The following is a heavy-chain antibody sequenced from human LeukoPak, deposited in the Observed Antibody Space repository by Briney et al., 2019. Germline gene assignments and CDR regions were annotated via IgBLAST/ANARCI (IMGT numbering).Heavy chain of an antibody. D-gene: IGHD6-6*01. V-gene: IGHV4-34*01. CDR2: INHSGST. J-gene: IGHJ4*02. Sequence: SETLSLTCAVYGGSFSGYYWSWIRQPPGKGLEWVGEINHSGSTNYNPSLKSRVTISVDTSKNQFSLKLSSVTAADTAVYYCARVFGTARFDYWGQGTLVTVSS. CDR3: ARVFGTARFDY. CDR1: GGSFSGYY.